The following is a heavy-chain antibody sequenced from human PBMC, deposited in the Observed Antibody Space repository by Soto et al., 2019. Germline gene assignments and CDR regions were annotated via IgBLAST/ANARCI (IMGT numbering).Heavy chain of an antibody. V-gene: IGHV4-31*02. J-gene: IGHJ4*02. Sequence: SETLSLTCTVSGGSISSGGYYWSWIRQHPGKGLEWIGYIYYSGSTYYNPSLKSRVTISVDTSKNQFSLKLSSVTAADTAVYYCARNPRYCSSTSCGLDYWGQGTLVTVSS. CDR3: ARNPRYCSSTSCGLDY. D-gene: IGHD2-2*01. CDR1: GGSISSGGYY. CDR2: IYYSGST.